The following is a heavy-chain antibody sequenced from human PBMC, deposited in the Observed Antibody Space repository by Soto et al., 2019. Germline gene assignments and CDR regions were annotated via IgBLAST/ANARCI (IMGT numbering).Heavy chain of an antibody. CDR3: ARMRIAAAGTGYYYYGMDV. J-gene: IGHJ6*02. D-gene: IGHD6-13*01. V-gene: IGHV2-70*01. CDR2: IDWDDDK. CDR1: GLSRSTRGRC. Sequence: SGPTLVNPTQTLTLTCTFSGLSRSTRGRCVRWTRQPPGKALEWLALIDWDDDKHYSTSLKPRLTISKATSKNQVVLTMTNMDPVDTATYYCARMRIAAAGTGYYYYGMDVWGQGTTVTVSS.